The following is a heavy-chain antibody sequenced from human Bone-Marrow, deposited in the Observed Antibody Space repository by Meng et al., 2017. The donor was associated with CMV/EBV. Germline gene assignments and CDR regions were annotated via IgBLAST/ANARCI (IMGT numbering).Heavy chain of an antibody. D-gene: IGHD3-10*01. J-gene: IGHJ4*02. CDR1: GGSVSSGSYY. CDR3: TRGPGKYYYGSGSYPIAV. Sequence: SETLSLTCTVSGGSVSSGSYYWSWIRQPPGKGLEWIGYIYYSGSTNYNPSLKSRVTISVDTSKRQFSLKLNSVTAADTAVYYCTRGPGKYYYGSGSYPIAVWGQGTLVTVSS. V-gene: IGHV4-61*01. CDR2: IYYSGST.